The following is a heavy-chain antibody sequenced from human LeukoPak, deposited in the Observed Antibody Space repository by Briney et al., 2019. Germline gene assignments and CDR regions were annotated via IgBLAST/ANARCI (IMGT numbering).Heavy chain of an antibody. J-gene: IGHJ6*02. D-gene: IGHD2/OR15-2a*01. V-gene: IGHV4-31*03. CDR1: GGSISSGGYY. CDR2: IYYSGST. Sequence: PSETLSLTFTVSGGSISSGGYYWSWIRQHPGKGLEWIGYIYYSGSTNYNPSLKSRVTISVDKSKNQFSLKLSSVTAADTVVYYCARDPSNRPNKGDYGMDVWGQGTTVTVSS. CDR3: ARDPSNRPNKGDYGMDV.